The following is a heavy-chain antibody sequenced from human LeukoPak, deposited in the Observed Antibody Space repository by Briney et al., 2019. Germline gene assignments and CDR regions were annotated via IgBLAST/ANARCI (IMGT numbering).Heavy chain of an antibody. CDR2: IIPIFDIA. D-gene: IGHD2-2*01. V-gene: IGHV1-69*05. CDR3: ARAVSVVPAAHFYMDV. CDR1: GGTLSSYT. Sequence: SVKLSCKASGGTLSSYTISWVRQAPGPGLEWMGGIIPIFDIANYAQRFQGRVTITTDESTNTAYMELSSLRSEDTAVYYCARAVSVVPAAHFYMDVWGKGTTVTVSS. J-gene: IGHJ6*03.